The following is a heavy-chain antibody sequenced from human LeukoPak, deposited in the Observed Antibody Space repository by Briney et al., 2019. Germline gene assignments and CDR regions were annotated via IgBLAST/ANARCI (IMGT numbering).Heavy chain of an antibody. CDR1: GGSISSYY. CDR2: IYASGGT. D-gene: IGHD5-24*01. J-gene: IGHJ5*02. Sequence: SETLSLTCSVSGGSISSYYWSWIRQPAGKGLEWIGRIYASGGTIYNPSLKSRVTISVDTSKNQFSLKLSSVTAADTAVYYCARHGHVRFDPWGQGTLVTVSS. V-gene: IGHV4-4*07. CDR3: ARHGHVRFDP.